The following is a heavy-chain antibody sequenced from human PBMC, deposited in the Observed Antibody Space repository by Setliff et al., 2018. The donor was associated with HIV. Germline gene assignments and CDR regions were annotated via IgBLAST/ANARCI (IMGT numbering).Heavy chain of an antibody. V-gene: IGHV4-39*01. Sequence: PSETLSLTCTVSGGSFSSSTYSWGWIRQPPGMGLEWIGSIHSSGTTYYNPSLKSRVAISVDTSRSQFSLKLRSVTAAGTAVYYCARHKTNYDFYAFDVWGQGTMVTVSS. J-gene: IGHJ3*01. D-gene: IGHD3-3*01. CDR3: ARHKTNYDFYAFDV. CDR1: GGSFSSSTYS. CDR2: IHSSGTT.